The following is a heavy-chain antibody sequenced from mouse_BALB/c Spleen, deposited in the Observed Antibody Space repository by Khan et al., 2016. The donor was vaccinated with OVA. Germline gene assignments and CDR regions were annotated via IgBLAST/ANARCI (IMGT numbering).Heavy chain of an antibody. CDR2: IFPNNGDT. J-gene: IGHJ3*01. V-gene: IGHV1S29*02. CDR3: AMSGYGSFAY. Sequence: VQLQQSGPDLVKPGASVRISCKTSGYTFTDFNLDWVKQSHGKSLEWIGYIFPNNGDTGYNQKFKTKATLTVDSSSSTAYMELRSLTSEDSAVYCCAMSGYGSFAYWGQGTLVTVSA. D-gene: IGHD1-2*01. CDR1: GYTFTDFN.